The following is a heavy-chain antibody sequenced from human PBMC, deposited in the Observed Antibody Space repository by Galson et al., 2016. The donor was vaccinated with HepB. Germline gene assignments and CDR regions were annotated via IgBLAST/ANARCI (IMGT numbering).Heavy chain of an antibody. V-gene: IGHV4-39*01. CDR2: LYYSGST. D-gene: IGHD2-2*01. CDR1: GGSISSSRYS. CDR3: ARYCSSTSCSRYGDILTGYDGPF. Sequence: ETLSLTCTVSGGSISSSRYSWGWIRQPPGKGLEWIGCLYYSGSTYYNSSLKSRVTISVDTPKNQFSLNLSAVTAADTAVYYCARYCSSTSCSRYGDILTGYDGPFWGQGTLVTVSS. J-gene: IGHJ4*02.